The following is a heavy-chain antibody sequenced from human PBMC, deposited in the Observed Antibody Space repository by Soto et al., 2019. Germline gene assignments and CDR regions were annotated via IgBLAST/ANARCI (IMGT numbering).Heavy chain of an antibody. CDR1: GGTFSSYA. Sequence: QVQLVQSGAAVKKPGSSVKVSCKASGGTFSSYAISWVRQAPGQGLEWMGGIIPIFGTANYAQKFQGRVTITADESTSKAYRELSSLRSEDTAVYYCARAIGGTDSSGSEIDYWGQGTLVTVSS. J-gene: IGHJ4*02. D-gene: IGHD3-22*01. CDR2: IIPIFGTA. CDR3: ARAIGGTDSSGSEIDY. V-gene: IGHV1-69*12.